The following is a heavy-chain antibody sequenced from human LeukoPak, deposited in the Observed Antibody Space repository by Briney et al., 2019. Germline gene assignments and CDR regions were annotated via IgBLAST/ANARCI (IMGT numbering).Heavy chain of an antibody. V-gene: IGHV4-4*02. CDR3: ARCFHDTSYTGFDI. Sequence: SETVSLTCAVSGGSISGDNWWNWVRQPPGKGLEWIGEIDHSGDTKYNPSLMGRVTISVDKSKNQFSLTMTSVTAADTAIYYCARCFHDTSYTGFDIWGQGTMVTVSS. J-gene: IGHJ3*02. D-gene: IGHD3-16*01. CDR1: GGSISGDNW. CDR2: IDHSGDT.